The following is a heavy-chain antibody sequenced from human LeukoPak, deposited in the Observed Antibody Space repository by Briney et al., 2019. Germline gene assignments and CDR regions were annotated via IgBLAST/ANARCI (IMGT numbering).Heavy chain of an antibody. CDR3: ARGLGSSSPRLRYNWFDP. CDR2: INHSGST. V-gene: IGHV4-39*07. J-gene: IGHJ5*02. CDR1: GGYISSSSYY. D-gene: IGHD6-13*01. Sequence: PSETLSLTCTVSGGYISSSSYYWGWIRQPPGKGLEWIGDINHSGSTNYNPSLTSRVTISVDPSKNQFSLKLSSVTAADTAVYYCARGLGSSSPRLRYNWFDPWGQGTLVTVSS.